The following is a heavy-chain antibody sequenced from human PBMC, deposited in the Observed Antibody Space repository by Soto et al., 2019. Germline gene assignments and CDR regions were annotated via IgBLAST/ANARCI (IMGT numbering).Heavy chain of an antibody. CDR3: AKALSYAGFDY. V-gene: IGHV3-9*01. CDR2: ISWNSGSI. Sequence: EVQLVESGGGLVQPGRSLRLSCAASGFTFDDYAMHWVRQAPGKGLEWVSGISWNSGSIGYADSVKGRFTISRDNAKNSLYLQMNSLRAEDTALYYCAKALSYAGFDYWGQGTLVTVSS. CDR1: GFTFDDYA. D-gene: IGHD3-10*01. J-gene: IGHJ4*02.